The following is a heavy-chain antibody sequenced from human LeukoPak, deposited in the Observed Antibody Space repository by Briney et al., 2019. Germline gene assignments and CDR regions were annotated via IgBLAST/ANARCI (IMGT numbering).Heavy chain of an antibody. J-gene: IGHJ6*03. D-gene: IGHD2/OR15-2a*01. CDR2: MNPNRGNT. CDR3: ARALRWTTESYYYIDV. V-gene: IGHV1-8*01. Sequence: ASVKVSCKASRYSFTSYDINWVRQATGQPLEWLGWMNPNRGNTGHAQKLHARVTITKHTSRTTAYIELSSLRSEHPARSYFARALRWTTESYYYIDVWGKGTTVTVSS. CDR1: RYSFTSYD.